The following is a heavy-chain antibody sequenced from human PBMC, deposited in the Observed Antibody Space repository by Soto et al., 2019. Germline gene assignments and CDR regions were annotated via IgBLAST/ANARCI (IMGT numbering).Heavy chain of an antibody. CDR3: ARGLDTMIVVARDYYGMDV. Sequence: GAALKVSCKACVYTCTSYDINWVRQATGQGLEWMVWMNPNSGNRCYAQKVQGRVTMTRNTSISTAYMELSSLRSEDTAVYYCARGLDTMIVVARDYYGMDVWGQGTTVTVS. CDR1: VYTCTSYD. D-gene: IGHD3-22*01. CDR2: MNPNSGNR. J-gene: IGHJ6*02. V-gene: IGHV1-8*01.